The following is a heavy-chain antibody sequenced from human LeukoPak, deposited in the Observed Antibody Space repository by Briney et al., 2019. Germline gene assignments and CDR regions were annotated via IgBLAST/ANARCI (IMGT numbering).Heavy chain of an antibody. CDR3: ARDVGFNNGWPA. Sequence: PGGSLRLFCVASGFSLKTYEMNWVRQAPGKGLEWISYISVGGSDEDYADSVKGRFSISRDNAKNSLFLQMNSLRVEDTAVYYCARDVGFNNGWPAWGQGTLVTVSS. D-gene: IGHD6-19*01. CDR2: ISVGGSDE. J-gene: IGHJ5*02. CDR1: GFSLKTYE. V-gene: IGHV3-48*03.